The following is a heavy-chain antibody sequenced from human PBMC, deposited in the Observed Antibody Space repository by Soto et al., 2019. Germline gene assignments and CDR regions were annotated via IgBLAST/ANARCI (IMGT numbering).Heavy chain of an antibody. Sequence: QITLKESGPTLMKPTQTLTLTCTFSGFSLSTSGVGVGWIRQPPRKALEWLALIYWDDDKRYSPSLKSRLTITKDTSKNQVVLTMTNMDPVDTATYYCAHRSLYTRFDPWGQGTLVTVSS. V-gene: IGHV2-5*02. CDR2: IYWDDDK. CDR1: GFSLSTSGVG. CDR3: AHRSLYTRFDP. D-gene: IGHD2-8*01. J-gene: IGHJ5*02.